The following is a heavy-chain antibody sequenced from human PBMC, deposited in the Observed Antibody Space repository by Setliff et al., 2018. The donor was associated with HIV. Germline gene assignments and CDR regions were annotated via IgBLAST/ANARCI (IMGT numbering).Heavy chain of an antibody. J-gene: IGHJ5*02. CDR1: GDSISGYY. V-gene: IGHV4-4*07. CDR2: MHTSGNT. Sequence: PSETLSLTCTSSGDSISGYYWSWIRQPAGKGLEWIGRMHTSGNTNYNPSLKSRVTMSVDTSKNQFSLRLSSVTAADTAMYYCARNWGAPNQFDPWGQGTLVTVSS. CDR3: ARNWGAPNQFDP. D-gene: IGHD7-27*01.